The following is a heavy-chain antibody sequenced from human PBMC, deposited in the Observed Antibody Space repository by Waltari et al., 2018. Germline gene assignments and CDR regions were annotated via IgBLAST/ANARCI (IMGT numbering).Heavy chain of an antibody. CDR2: GYYNGNT. CDR1: GGSVSETLYY. V-gene: IGHV4-39*02. CDR3: ERDEEFFRH. Sequence: QLHLQMSGPGLVKPSETLSLTCTVPGGSVSETLYYWAWIRQTPGKGLEWIGSGYYNGNTYYNPSLKSRVTILVYKSNNQFSLDLTSVTAADTAIYYCERDEEFFRHWGPGTLVTVSS. J-gene: IGHJ1*01.